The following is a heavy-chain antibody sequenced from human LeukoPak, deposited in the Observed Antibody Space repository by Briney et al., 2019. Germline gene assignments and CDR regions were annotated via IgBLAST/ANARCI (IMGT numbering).Heavy chain of an antibody. CDR2: VDPEDGET. CDR3: ATENERGSSGYYHFDY. V-gene: IGHV1-69-2*01. D-gene: IGHD3-22*01. CDR1: GYTFTDYY. Sequence: ASVKISCKVSGYTFTDYYMHWVQQGPGKGLEWMGLVDPEDGETIYAEKFQGRVTITADTSTDTAYMELSSLRSEDTAVYYCATENERGSSGYYHFDYWGQGTLVTVSS. J-gene: IGHJ4*02.